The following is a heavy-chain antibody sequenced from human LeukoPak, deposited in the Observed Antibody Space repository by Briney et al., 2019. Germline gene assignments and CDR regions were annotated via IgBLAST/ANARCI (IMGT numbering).Heavy chain of an antibody. J-gene: IGHJ4*02. D-gene: IGHD2-2*02. CDR3: AKGLYGHRLYYFDY. CDR1: GFTFSSYS. Sequence: PGGSLRLSCAASGFTFSSYSMNWVRQAPGKGLEWVSSISSSSSYMYYADSVKGRFTISRDNSKNTLYLQMNSLRAEDTAVYYCAKGLYGHRLYYFDYWGQGTLVTVSS. CDR2: ISSSSSYM. V-gene: IGHV3-21*04.